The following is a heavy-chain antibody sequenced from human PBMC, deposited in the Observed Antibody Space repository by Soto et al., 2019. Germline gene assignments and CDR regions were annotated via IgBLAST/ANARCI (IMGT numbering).Heavy chain of an antibody. CDR2: IIPILGSA. CDR1: GGTFSSYA. CDR3: ASRERVYAFDI. Sequence: QVQLVQSGAEVKKPGSSVKVSCKASGGTFSSYAISWVRQAPGQGLEWMGGIIPILGSANYAQKFQDRVTITADESTTTTYKELSSLRSEDAAVYYCASRERVYAFDIWCQGTMVTVSS. J-gene: IGHJ3*02. V-gene: IGHV1-69*01. D-gene: IGHD1-26*01.